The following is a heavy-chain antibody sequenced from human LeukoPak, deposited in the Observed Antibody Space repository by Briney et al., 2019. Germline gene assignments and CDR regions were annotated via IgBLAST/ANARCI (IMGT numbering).Heavy chain of an antibody. CDR2: IYYSGST. V-gene: IGHV4-39*07. CDR3: ASPTDYYYGSGISY. Sequence: SETLSLTCTVSGGSISSSSYYWGWIRQPPGKGLEWIGSIYYSGSTYYNPSLKSRVTISVDTSKNQFSLKLSSVTAADTAVYYCASPTDYYYGSGISYGGQGTLVTVSS. J-gene: IGHJ4*02. CDR1: GGSISSSSYY. D-gene: IGHD3-10*01.